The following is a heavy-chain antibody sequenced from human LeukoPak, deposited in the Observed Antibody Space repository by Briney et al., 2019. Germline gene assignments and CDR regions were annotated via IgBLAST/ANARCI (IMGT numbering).Heavy chain of an antibody. V-gene: IGHV3-23*01. CDR1: GFTFSNYA. J-gene: IGHJ5*02. D-gene: IGHD5-24*01. CDR2: ITGSGGTT. CDR3: AAHNKGWFDP. Sequence: GGSLRLSCAASGFTFSNYAMSWVRQAPGKGLEWVSTITGSGGTTYYADSVKGRFTISRDNSKNTLYLEMNSLRAEDTAVYYCAAHNKGWFDPWGQGTLVTVSS.